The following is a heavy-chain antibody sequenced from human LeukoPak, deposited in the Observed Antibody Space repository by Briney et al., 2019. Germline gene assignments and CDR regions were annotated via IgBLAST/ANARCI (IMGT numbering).Heavy chain of an antibody. Sequence: GGSLRLSCAASGFTFSNYAMTWVRQAPGKGLQWVSAISGNGDNTYYADSVKGRFTISRDNSKNTLYLQMNSLRAEDTAVYYCAREAQAAAGTYYFDYWGQGTLVTVSS. J-gene: IGHJ4*02. CDR2: ISGNGDNT. D-gene: IGHD6-13*01. CDR1: GFTFSNYA. CDR3: AREAQAAAGTYYFDY. V-gene: IGHV3-23*01.